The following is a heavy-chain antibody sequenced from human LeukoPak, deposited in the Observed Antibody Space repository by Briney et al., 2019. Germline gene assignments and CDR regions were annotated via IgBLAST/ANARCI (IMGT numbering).Heavy chain of an antibody. CDR2: ISSSSSYI. D-gene: IGHD6-6*01. CDR3: SIIAEYSSSSDAFDI. CDR1: GFTFSSYG. Sequence: GGSLRLSCAASGFTFSSYGMSWVRQAPGKGLEWVSSISSSSSYIYYADSVKGRFTISRDNAKNSLYLQMNSLRAEDTAVYYCSIIAEYSSSSDAFDIWGQGTMVTVSS. V-gene: IGHV3-21*01. J-gene: IGHJ3*02.